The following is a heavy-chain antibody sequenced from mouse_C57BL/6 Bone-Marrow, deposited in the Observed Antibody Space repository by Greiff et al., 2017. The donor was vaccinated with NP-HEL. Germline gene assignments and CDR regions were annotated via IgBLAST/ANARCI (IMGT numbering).Heavy chain of an antibody. J-gene: IGHJ3*01. CDR1: GFTFSDYY. D-gene: IGHD1-1*01. V-gene: IGHV5-12*01. CDR3: ARHYYGSSYGAWFAY. CDR2: ISNGGGST. Sequence: ELMLVESGGGLVQPGGSLKLSCAASGFTFSDYYMYWVRQTPEKRLEWVAYISNGGGSTYYPDTVKGRFTLSRDNAKNTLYLQMSRLKSEDTAMYYCARHYYGSSYGAWFAYWGQGTLVTVSA.